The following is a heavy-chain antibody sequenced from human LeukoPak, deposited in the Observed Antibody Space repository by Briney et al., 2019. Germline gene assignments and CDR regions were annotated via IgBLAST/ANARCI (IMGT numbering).Heavy chain of an antibody. D-gene: IGHD6-19*01. V-gene: IGHV3-30*18. J-gene: IGHJ4*02. CDR2: ISYDGSNT. CDR3: AKDLEPYTSGWYGDY. CDR1: GFTFSSYG. Sequence: GGSLRLSCAASGFTFSSYGMQWVRQAPGKGVEWVAVISYDGSNTYYADSVKGRFTISRDNSKNTLYLQMHSLRVEDTAVYHCAKDLEPYTSGWYGDYWGQGTLVTVSS.